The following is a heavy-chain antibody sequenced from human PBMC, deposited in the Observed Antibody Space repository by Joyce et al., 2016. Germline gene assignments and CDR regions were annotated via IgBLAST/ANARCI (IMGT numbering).Heavy chain of an antibody. V-gene: IGHV3-23*01. Sequence: EVQVLESGGGLVQPGGSLRLSCAASGFTFSSHAMSWVRQAPGKGLEWVSDISGSGGSTYYADSVKGRFTISRDNSKNKLYLQMNNRRAEDTAVYYCAKWEAAAPFDYWGQGTLVTVSS. D-gene: IGHD6-13*01. CDR1: GFTFSSHA. J-gene: IGHJ4*02. CDR3: AKWEAAAPFDY. CDR2: ISGSGGST.